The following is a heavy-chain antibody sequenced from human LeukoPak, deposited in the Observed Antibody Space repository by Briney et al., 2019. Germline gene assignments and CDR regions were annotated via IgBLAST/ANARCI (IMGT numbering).Heavy chain of an antibody. D-gene: IGHD3-3*01. Sequence: GGSLRLSCVVSGFSFASEAMSWVRQSPGRGLEWVSSISPGGGTTYYADSVKGRFTISRDNSKNTLYLQMNSLRVEDTAVYYCAKDSAITIFGVVITLDYMDVWGKGTTVTVSS. V-gene: IGHV3-23*01. CDR1: GFSFASEA. CDR3: AKDSAITIFGVVITLDYMDV. J-gene: IGHJ6*03. CDR2: ISPGGGTT.